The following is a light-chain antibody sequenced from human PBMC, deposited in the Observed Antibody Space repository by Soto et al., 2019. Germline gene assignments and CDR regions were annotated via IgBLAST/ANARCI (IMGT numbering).Light chain of an antibody. CDR2: DVN. V-gene: IGLV2-11*01. Sequence: QSVLTQPRSVSGSPGQSVAISCTGTSSDVGGYNFVSWYQQHPGKAPKLIIYDVNKRPSGVPDRFSGSKSGNTASLTISGLQADDEADYYCCSYAGSYTLGVFGGGTKLTVL. CDR3: CSYAGSYTLGV. CDR1: SSDVGGYNF. J-gene: IGLJ3*02.